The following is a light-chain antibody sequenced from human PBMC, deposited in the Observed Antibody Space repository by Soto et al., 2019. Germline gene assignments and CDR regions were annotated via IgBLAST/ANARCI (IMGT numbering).Light chain of an antibody. CDR1: SGDIGAYNF. CDR3: TSWTTSTTMI. Sequence: QSALTQPASVSGSPGQSITISCTGPSGDIGAYNFVSWYQQHPGKAPKLMLYDVNIRPSGVSNRFSGSKSGNTASLTISGLQAEDEADYYCTSWTTSTTMIFGGGTKLTVL. V-gene: IGLV2-14*03. J-gene: IGLJ2*01. CDR2: DVN.